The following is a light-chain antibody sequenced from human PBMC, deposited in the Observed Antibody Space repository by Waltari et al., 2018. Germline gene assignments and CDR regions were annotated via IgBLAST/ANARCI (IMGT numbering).Light chain of an antibody. CDR2: GAS. CDR1: QSVTTSS. CDR3: QQYGSSTWT. Sequence: ATLSCRASQSVTTSSLAWYQQKPGQAPRLLIYGASSRATDIPDRFGGSGSGRDFTLTISRLEPEDFAVYYCQQYGSSTWTFGQGTKVEVK. J-gene: IGKJ1*01. V-gene: IGKV3-20*01.